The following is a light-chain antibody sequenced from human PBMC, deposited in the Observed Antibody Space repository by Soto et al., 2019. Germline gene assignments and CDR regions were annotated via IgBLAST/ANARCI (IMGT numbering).Light chain of an antibody. CDR2: GAS. V-gene: IGKV3-15*01. J-gene: IGKJ2*01. CDR3: QQYNNWRENT. Sequence: EIVTTQSPATLSVSPGERATLSCRASQSVSSNLAWYQQKPGQAPRLLIYGASTRATGIPARFSGSGSGTEFTLTISSLQSEDFAVYYCQQYNNWRENTFGQGTKLEIK. CDR1: QSVSSN.